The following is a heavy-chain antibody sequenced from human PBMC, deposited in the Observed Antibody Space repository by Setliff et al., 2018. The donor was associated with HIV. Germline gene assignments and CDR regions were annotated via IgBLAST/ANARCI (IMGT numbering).Heavy chain of an antibody. D-gene: IGHD2-15*01. Sequence: AASVKVSCKASGGTFSSYAISWVRQAPGQGLEWMGGIIPIFGTANYAQKFQGRVTITTDESTSTAYMELSSLRSEDTAVYYCAREGDCSGGSCYYYYGMDVWGQGTTVTVSS. CDR2: IIPIFGTA. V-gene: IGHV1-69*05. J-gene: IGHJ6*02. CDR1: GGTFSSYA. CDR3: AREGDCSGGSCYYYYGMDV.